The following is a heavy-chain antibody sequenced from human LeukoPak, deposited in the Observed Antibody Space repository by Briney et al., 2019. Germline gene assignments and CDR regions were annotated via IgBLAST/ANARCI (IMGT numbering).Heavy chain of an antibody. V-gene: IGHV3-30*02. CDR3: AKTDNNYGGVIDY. Sequence: AGGSLRLSCAASRFTFSNYGIHWVRQAPGKGLEWVAFIRSDGSNKYYADSVKGRFTISRDNSKNTLYLQMNSLRAEDTAVYYCAKTDNNYGGVIDYWGQGTLVTVSS. D-gene: IGHD3-16*01. CDR1: RFTFSNYG. J-gene: IGHJ4*02. CDR2: IRSDGSNK.